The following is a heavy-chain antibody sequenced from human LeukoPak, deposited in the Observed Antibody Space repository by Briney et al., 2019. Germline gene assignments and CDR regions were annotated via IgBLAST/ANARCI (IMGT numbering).Heavy chain of an antibody. J-gene: IGHJ4*02. D-gene: IGHD6-13*01. Sequence: GASVKVSCKASGYTFTSYGISWVRQAPGQGLEWMGWISAYNGNTNYAQKLQGRVTMTTDTSTSTAYMELRSLRSDDTAVYYCARESSSIAAAGTPFDYWGQETLVTVSS. V-gene: IGHV1-18*01. CDR3: ARESSSIAAAGTPFDY. CDR1: GYTFTSYG. CDR2: ISAYNGNT.